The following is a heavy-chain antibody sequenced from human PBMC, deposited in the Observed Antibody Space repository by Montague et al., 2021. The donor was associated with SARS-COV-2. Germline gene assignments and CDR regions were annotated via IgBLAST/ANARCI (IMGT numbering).Heavy chain of an antibody. CDR2: IGPSGST. CDR3: ARGLIDITMMVVVFTGASLYFDY. CDR1: GGSLSGYH. J-gene: IGHJ4*02. Sequence: SETLSLTCGVSGGSLSGYHWSWIRQPPGKGLEWIGEIGPSGSTNYNPSLKSRVIISLDTSKNQFSLKLSSVTAADTAVYYSARGLIDITMMVVVFTGASLYFDYWGQGILVTVSS. D-gene: IGHD3-22*01. V-gene: IGHV4-34*01.